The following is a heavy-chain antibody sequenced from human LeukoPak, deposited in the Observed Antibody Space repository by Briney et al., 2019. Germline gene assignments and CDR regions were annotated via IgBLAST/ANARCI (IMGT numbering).Heavy chain of an antibody. D-gene: IGHD3-3*01. Sequence: PGGSLRLSCAASGFIVSSNYMSWVRQAPGKGLELVSLVYSGGSTYYADSVKGRFTISRDISKNTLYFQMNSLRAEDTAVYYCARVMKEWLCPDYWGRGSLVTSPQ. CDR3: ARVMKEWLCPDY. J-gene: IGHJ4*02. CDR2: VYSGGST. V-gene: IGHV3-53*05. CDR1: GFIVSSNY.